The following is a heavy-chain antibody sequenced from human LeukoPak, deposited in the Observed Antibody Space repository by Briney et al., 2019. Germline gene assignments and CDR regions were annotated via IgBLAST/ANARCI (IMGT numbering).Heavy chain of an antibody. J-gene: IGHJ6*03. CDR2: ISSSGSTI. Sequence: GGSLRLSCAASGFTFSDYYMSWIRQAPGKGLEWVSYISSSGSTIYYADSVKGRFTISRDNAKNSLYLQMNSLRAEDTAVYYCATSPANNYYYYMDVWGKGTTVTVSS. CDR3: ATSPANNYYYYMDV. D-gene: IGHD2-2*01. V-gene: IGHV3-11*04. CDR1: GFTFSDYY.